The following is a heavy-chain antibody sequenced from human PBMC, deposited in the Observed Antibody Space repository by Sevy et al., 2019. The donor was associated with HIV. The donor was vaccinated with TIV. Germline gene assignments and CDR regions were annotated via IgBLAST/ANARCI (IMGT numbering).Heavy chain of an antibody. CDR1: GFTFSSYW. Sequence: GGSLRLSCAASGFTFSSYWMSWVRQAPGKGLEWVANIKQDGSEKYYVDSVKGRFTISRDNAKNSLYLQMNSLRAEDTAVYYCARDGRHPYDFWSGYYGYWGQGTLVTVSS. D-gene: IGHD3-3*01. CDR3: ARDGRHPYDFWSGYYGY. CDR2: IKQDGSEK. V-gene: IGHV3-7*03. J-gene: IGHJ4*02.